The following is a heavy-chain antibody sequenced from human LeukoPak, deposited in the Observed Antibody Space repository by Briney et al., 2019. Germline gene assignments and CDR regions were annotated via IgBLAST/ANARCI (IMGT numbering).Heavy chain of an antibody. Sequence: GGSLRLSCAASGFTFSNHYMSWVRQAPGKGLEWVANIKEDGSGKYYVDSVKGRFTISRDNAKNSLYLQMNSLRAEDTAVYYCARDGGRWAALGFNWFDPWGQGTLVTVSS. CDR1: GFTFSNHY. J-gene: IGHJ5*02. D-gene: IGHD3-16*01. V-gene: IGHV3-7*01. CDR3: ARDGGRWAALGFNWFDP. CDR2: IKEDGSGK.